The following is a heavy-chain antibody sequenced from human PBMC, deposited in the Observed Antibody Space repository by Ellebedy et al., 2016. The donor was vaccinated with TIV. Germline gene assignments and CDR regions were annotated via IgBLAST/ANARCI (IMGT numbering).Heavy chain of an antibody. CDR2: IYSAGPT. CDR3: ARVDLGLTFDY. D-gene: IGHD3/OR15-3a*01. CDR1: GFPVSSNY. V-gene: IGHV3-53*01. J-gene: IGHJ4*02. Sequence: GGSLRLSCVVSGFPVSSNYMSWVRQAPGKGLEWVSIIYSAGPTYYADSVKGRFTISRDNSKNTLYLQMNSLRTEDTAVYYCARVDLGLTFDYWGQGTLVTVSS.